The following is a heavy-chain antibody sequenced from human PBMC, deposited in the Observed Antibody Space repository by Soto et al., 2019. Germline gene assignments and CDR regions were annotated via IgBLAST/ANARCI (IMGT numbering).Heavy chain of an antibody. Sequence: GGSLRLSCAASGFTFDDYAMHWVRQAPGKGLEWVSGISWNSGSIGYADSVKGRFTISRDNAKNSLYLQMNSLRAEDTALYYCAKDIGSNWGSSDWYFDLWGRGTLVTVSS. V-gene: IGHV3-9*01. CDR3: AKDIGSNWGSSDWYFDL. D-gene: IGHD7-27*01. J-gene: IGHJ2*01. CDR2: ISWNSGSI. CDR1: GFTFDDYA.